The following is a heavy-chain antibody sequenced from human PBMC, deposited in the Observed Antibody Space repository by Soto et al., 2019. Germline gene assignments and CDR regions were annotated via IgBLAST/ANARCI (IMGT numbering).Heavy chain of an antibody. CDR2: INHSGST. V-gene: IGHV4-34*01. D-gene: IGHD4-17*01. Sequence: SETLSLTCAVYGGSFSGYYWSWIRQPPGKGLEWIGEINHSGSTNYNPSLKSRVTISVDTSKNQFSLKLSSVTAADTAVYYCARGSDGDYVPITNFDYWGQGTLVTVSS. J-gene: IGHJ4*02. CDR1: GGSFSGYY. CDR3: ARGSDGDYVPITNFDY.